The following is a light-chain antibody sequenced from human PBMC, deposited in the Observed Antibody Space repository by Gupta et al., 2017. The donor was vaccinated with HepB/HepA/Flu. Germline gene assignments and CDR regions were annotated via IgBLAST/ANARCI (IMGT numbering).Light chain of an antibody. V-gene: IGLV1-44*01. Sequence: QSVLTQPLSPSGTPGQRLTTSCSGSSSNIGSNTVNWYQQLPGTAPKLLIYSNNQRPPGVPDRFSGSKSGTSASLAISGLQSEDEADYYCAAWDDSLNAFYVFGTGTKVTVL. CDR1: SSNIGSNT. J-gene: IGLJ1*01. CDR2: SNN. CDR3: AAWDDSLNAFYV.